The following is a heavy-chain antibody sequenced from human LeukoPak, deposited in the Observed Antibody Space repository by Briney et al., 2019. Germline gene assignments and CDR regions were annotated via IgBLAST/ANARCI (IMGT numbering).Heavy chain of an antibody. J-gene: IGHJ4*02. CDR2: IYYSGST. CDR3: AREIYGHFDY. D-gene: IGHD4-17*01. V-gene: IGHV4-39*07. CDR1: GGSISSSSYY. Sequence: SETLSLTCTVSGGSISSSSYYWGWIRQPPGKGLEWIGSIYYSGSTYYNPSLKSRVTISVDTSKNQFSLKLSSVTAADTAVYYCAREIYGHFDYWGQGTLVTVS.